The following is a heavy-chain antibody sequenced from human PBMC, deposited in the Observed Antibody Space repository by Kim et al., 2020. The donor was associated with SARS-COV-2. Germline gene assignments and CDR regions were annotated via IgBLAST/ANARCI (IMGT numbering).Heavy chain of an antibody. D-gene: IGHD2-2*01. Sequence: KYAQKFQGSVTITRDTSASTAYMELSSLRSEDTAVYYCAGGEGAAAYFDYWGQGTLVTVSS. CDR3: AGGEGAAAYFDY. V-gene: IGHV1-3*01. J-gene: IGHJ4*02.